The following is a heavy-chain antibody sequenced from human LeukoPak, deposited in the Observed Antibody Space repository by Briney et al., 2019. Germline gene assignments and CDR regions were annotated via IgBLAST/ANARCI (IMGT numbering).Heavy chain of an antibody. CDR3: ARERVEGTGAGSYYHFGMDV. D-gene: IGHD3-10*01. CDR1: GGSITNQY. J-gene: IGHJ6*02. Sequence: SATLSLTCTVSGGSITNQYWTWIRKPPGKGLEWMGYMSYSGSSNYNPSLNSRGTISVDTSKNQFSLKLTSVTAADTAVYYCARERVEGTGAGSYYHFGMDVWGQGTTVTVSS. V-gene: IGHV4-59*11. CDR2: MSYSGSS.